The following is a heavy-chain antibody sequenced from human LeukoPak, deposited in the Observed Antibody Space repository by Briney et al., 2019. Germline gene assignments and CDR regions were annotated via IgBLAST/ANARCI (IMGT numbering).Heavy chain of an antibody. CDR3: ARGVSGEPFDY. CDR1: GYTFTSFG. CDR2: ISGYNGNT. V-gene: IGHV1-18*01. Sequence: ASVKVSCKASGYTFTSFGISWVRQAPGQGLEWMGWISGYNGNTNYARKLRGRVTVTTDTSTTTAFMELRSLRSDDTAVYYCARGVSGEPFDYWGQGTLGTAS. J-gene: IGHJ4*02. D-gene: IGHD4-17*01.